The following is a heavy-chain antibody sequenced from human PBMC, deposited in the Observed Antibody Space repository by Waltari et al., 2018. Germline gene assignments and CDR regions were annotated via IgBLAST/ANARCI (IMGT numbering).Heavy chain of an antibody. CDR3: ARGVRGAAIFDY. CDR2: INHREST. Sequence: QVQLQQWGAGVLKPSVTLSLTRAVYGGAFSGDYRSRTRQPPGKGLEWIVEINHRESTNFNPSLKMRVTISVDTSKNQFSLKLSSVTAADTAVYYCARGVRGAAIFDYWGQGTLVTVSS. J-gene: IGHJ4*02. CDR1: GGAFSGDY. V-gene: IGHV4-34*01. D-gene: IGHD3-10*01.